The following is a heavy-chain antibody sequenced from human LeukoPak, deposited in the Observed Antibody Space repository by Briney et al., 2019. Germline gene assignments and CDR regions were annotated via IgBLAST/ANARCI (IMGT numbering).Heavy chain of an antibody. V-gene: IGHV3-15*01. D-gene: IGHD3-16*02. CDR2: IQAKADGGTT. CDR3: NLGYRGIYL. CDR1: GFTFSSAW. J-gene: IGHJ5*02. Sequence: GGSLRLSCAASGFTFSSAWMSWVRQAPGKGLEWVGRIQAKADGGTTVYSAPVKGRFTIPQDDSKNTLFLQMNSLKTEDTGVYYCNLGYRGIYLWGQGTLVTVSS.